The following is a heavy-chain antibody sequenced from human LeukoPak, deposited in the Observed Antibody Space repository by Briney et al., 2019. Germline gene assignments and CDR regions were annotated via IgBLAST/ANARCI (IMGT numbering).Heavy chain of an antibody. CDR2: ISGSGGST. CDR3: AKLYCSGGSCYLP. D-gene: IGHD2-15*01. Sequence: PGGSLRLSCAASGFTFSSYWMSWVRQAPGKGLEWVSAISGSGGSTYYADSVKGRFTISRDNSKNTLYLQMNSLSAEDTAVYYCAKLYCSGGSCYLPWGQGTLVTVSS. J-gene: IGHJ4*02. CDR1: GFTFSSYW. V-gene: IGHV3-23*01.